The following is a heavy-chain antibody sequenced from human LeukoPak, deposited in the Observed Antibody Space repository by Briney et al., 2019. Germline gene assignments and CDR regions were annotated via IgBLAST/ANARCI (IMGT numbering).Heavy chain of an antibody. Sequence: GESLKISCKGSGYSFTSYWIGWVRQMPGKGLEWMWIIYPGDSDTRHSPSFQGQVTISADKSISTAYLQWSSLKASATAMYYCAFGERGYITFSSSSFAHPVSNAFDSWGQGTMVTASS. CDR2: IYPGDSDT. V-gene: IGHV5-51*01. D-gene: IGHD6-6*01. J-gene: IGHJ3*02. CDR3: AFGERGYITFSSSSFAHPVSNAFDS. CDR1: GYSFTSYW.